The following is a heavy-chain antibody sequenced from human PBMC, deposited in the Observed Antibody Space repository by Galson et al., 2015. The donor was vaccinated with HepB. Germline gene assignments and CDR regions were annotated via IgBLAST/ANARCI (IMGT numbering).Heavy chain of an antibody. CDR1: GFTFSSYA. Sequence: SLRLSCAASGFTFSSYAMSWVRQAPGKGLEWVAVISYDGSNKYYADSVKGRFTISRDNSKNTLYLQMNSLRAEDTAVYYCARTAIAVAGTGWFDPWGQGTLVTVSS. CDR2: ISYDGSNK. D-gene: IGHD6-19*01. J-gene: IGHJ5*02. CDR3: ARTAIAVAGTGWFDP. V-gene: IGHV3-30*04.